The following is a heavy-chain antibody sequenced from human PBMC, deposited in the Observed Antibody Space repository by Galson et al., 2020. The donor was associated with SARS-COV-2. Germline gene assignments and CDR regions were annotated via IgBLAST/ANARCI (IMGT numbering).Heavy chain of an antibody. CDR3: ARTFGTTTASGTLDL. CDR2: ISFDGTKK. D-gene: IGHD1-26*01. J-gene: IGHJ6*02. V-gene: IGHV3-30-3*01. CDR1: GLNSRNHA. Sequence: GGSLRLSCAASGLNSRNHAMNWVRHAPGKGLVSVADISFDGTKKYYTDSVKGRFSISRDNNVITLYLQMNSLKSEDTAVYQSARTFGTTTASGTLDLWGQGTTVTVSS.